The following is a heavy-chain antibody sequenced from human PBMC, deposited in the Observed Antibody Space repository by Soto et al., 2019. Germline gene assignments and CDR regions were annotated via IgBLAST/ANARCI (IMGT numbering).Heavy chain of an antibody. CDR1: GYTFTSFD. Sequence: ASVKVSCKASGYTFTSFDVNWVRQATGQGLEWMGWMNPNSGHTGYAQKFQGRVTMTRDTSISTAYMELSSLRYEDTAVYYCTRGRNSGDGYNGGGYWGQGTLVTVSS. CDR2: MNPNSGHT. J-gene: IGHJ4*02. D-gene: IGHD1-1*01. CDR3: TRGRNSGDGYNGGGY. V-gene: IGHV1-8*01.